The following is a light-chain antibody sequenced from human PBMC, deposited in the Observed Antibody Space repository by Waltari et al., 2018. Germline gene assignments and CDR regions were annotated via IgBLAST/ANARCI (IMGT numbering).Light chain of an antibody. CDR2: VNSDGSP. V-gene: IGLV4-69*01. Sequence: QLVLTQSPSASASLGASAKLTCTLSSGHSNNVTAWHHQRPEKGPQYLMKVNSDGSPNKGGEIPDRFSGSSSGAERYLTISRLQSEDEADYFCQTGGHGTWVFGGGTKLTVL. CDR3: QTGGHGTWV. CDR1: SGHSNNV. J-gene: IGLJ3*02.